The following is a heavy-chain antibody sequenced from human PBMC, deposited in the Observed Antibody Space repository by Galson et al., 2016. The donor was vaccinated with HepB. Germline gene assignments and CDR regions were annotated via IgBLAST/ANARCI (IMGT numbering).Heavy chain of an antibody. D-gene: IGHD2-8*02. CDR3: ATGGGSYTYWFDP. Sequence: SETLSLTCTVSGGSISSYYWSWIRQSPGKGLEWIGNISYSWGTNYNPSLKSRVTMSADASKNQFALKLTSVPAADTAVYYCATGGGSYTYWFDPWGQGTLVTVSS. CDR2: ISYSWGT. V-gene: IGHV4-59*08. J-gene: IGHJ5*02. CDR1: GGSISSYY.